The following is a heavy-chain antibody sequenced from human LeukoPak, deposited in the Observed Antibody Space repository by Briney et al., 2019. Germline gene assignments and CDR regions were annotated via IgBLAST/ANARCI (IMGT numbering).Heavy chain of an antibody. J-gene: IGHJ4*02. CDR3: ARGDGDLYYFDY. V-gene: IGHV1-2*04. CDR1: GYTFTGYY. CDR2: INPNSGGT. D-gene: IGHD4-17*01. Sequence: ASVKVSCKASGYTFTGYYMHWVRQAPGQGLEWMGWINPNSGGTNYAQKFQGWVTMTRDTFISTAYMELSRLRSDDTAVYYCARGDGDLYYFDYWGQGTLVTVSS.